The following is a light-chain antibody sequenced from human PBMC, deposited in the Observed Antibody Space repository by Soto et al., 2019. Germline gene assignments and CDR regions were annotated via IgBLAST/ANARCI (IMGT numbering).Light chain of an antibody. V-gene: IGKV3-20*01. Sequence: EIVLTQSPGTLSLSPGERATLSCRASQTVTSNYLAWYQQKPGQAPRLLIYGASSRATGIPDRFSGGGSGRDFTLTISSLQPEDFATYYCQQSFSTPRTFGQGTKVDIK. CDR2: GAS. CDR1: QTVTSNY. J-gene: IGKJ1*01. CDR3: QQSFSTPRT.